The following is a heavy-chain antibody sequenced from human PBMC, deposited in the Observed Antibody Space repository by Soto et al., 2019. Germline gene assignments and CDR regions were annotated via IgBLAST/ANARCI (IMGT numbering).Heavy chain of an antibody. V-gene: IGHV1-69*12. CDR2: ITPFFGTA. D-gene: IGHD6-19*01. Sequence: QVQLVQSGAEVKKPGSSVKVSCKASGGTFSNYAISWVRQAPGQGLEWMGGITPFFGTANYAQKFKGRVTITADESISTADMELSRLRSEDTAVYYCAQTLGSAVAGPGRFDLWGRGTLVTVSS. J-gene: IGHJ2*01. CDR3: AQTLGSAVAGPGRFDL. CDR1: GGTFSNYA.